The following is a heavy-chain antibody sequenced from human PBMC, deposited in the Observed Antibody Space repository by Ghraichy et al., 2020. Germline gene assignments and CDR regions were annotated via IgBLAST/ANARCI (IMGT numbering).Heavy chain of an antibody. Sequence: SETLSLTCTVSGVSISSSYYYWVWLREPPGLELDWLASIYYSGTTYSNPSLRIRVSISVDTSKNQFSLKLGSVTAADTSVYYCARPFCSGGSCDHFDFWGRGTLVTFSS. D-gene: IGHD2-15*01. V-gene: IGHV4-39*01. J-gene: IGHJ4*02. CDR1: GVSISSSYYY. CDR3: ARPFCSGGSCDHFDF. CDR2: IYYSGTT.